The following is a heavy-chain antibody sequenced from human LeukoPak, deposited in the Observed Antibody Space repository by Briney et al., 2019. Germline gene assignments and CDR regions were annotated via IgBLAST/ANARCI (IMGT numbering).Heavy chain of an antibody. D-gene: IGHD1-26*01. V-gene: IGHV1-18*01. J-gene: IGHJ4*02. CDR1: GYSSTNYG. CDR2: IHIYRGNT. CDR3: ARARNIVGATIDY. Sequence: ASVKVSCKASGYSSTNYGISWVRQAPGQGLEWMGWIHIYRGNTNYAQKFQGRVTMTTDTSTSTVYMEVRGLRSDDTAMYYCARARNIVGATIDYWGQGTLVTVSS.